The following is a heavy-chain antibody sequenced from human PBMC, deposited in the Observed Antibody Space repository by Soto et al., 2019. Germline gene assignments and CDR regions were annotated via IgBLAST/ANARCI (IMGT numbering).Heavy chain of an antibody. CDR2: IWYDGSNK. Sequence: GGSLRLSCAASGFTFSSYGMHWVRQAPGKGLEWVAVIWYDGSNKYYADSVKGRFTISRDNSKNTLYLQMNSLRAEDTAVYYCRLDYFYYGMDVWGQGTTVPVSS. CDR1: GFTFSSYG. CDR3: RLDYFYYGMDV. V-gene: IGHV3-33*01. J-gene: IGHJ6*02.